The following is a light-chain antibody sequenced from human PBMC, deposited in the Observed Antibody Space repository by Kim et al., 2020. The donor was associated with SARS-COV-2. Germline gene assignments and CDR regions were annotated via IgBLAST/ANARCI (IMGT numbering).Light chain of an antibody. CDR3: NSRGSSANVV. Sequence: SSELTQDPAVSVALGQTVRITCQGDSLRSYYANWYQQKPGQAPVVVIYGKNNRPSGIPDRFSGSSSGNTASLTITGAQAGDEADYYCNSRGSSANVVFGG. J-gene: IGLJ2*01. CDR2: GKN. V-gene: IGLV3-19*01. CDR1: SLRSYY.